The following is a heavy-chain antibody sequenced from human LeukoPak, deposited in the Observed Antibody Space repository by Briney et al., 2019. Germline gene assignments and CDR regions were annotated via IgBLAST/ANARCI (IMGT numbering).Heavy chain of an antibody. V-gene: IGHV3-30*02. Sequence: GGPLRLSCAASGFTFSSYGMHWVRQAPGKGLEWVAFIRYDGNNKYYADSVKGRLTISRDNSKNTLYLQMNSLRAEDTAVYYCAGGRRVRGAYDGYYFDYWGQGTLVTVSS. D-gene: IGHD3-10*01. CDR3: AGGRRVRGAYDGYYFDY. CDR1: GFTFSSYG. CDR2: IRYDGNNK. J-gene: IGHJ4*02.